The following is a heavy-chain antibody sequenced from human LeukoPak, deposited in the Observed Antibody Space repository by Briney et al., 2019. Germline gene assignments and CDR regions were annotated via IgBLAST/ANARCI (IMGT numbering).Heavy chain of an antibody. J-gene: IGHJ4*02. V-gene: IGHV3-23*01. Sequence: GGSLRLSCAASEFTFSNYAMSWVRQAPGKGLEWVSGITGTGYSTYYADSVKGRFTISRDNSKNTLYLQMNSLRAEDTAVYYCAKDRDSSLFYFDYWGQGTLVTVSS. CDR2: ITGTGYST. CDR3: AKDRDSSLFYFDY. CDR1: EFTFSNYA. D-gene: IGHD6-6*01.